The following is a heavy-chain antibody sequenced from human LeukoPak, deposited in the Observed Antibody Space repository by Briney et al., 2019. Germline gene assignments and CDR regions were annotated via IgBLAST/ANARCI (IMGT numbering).Heavy chain of an antibody. J-gene: IGHJ5*02. Sequence: PGRSLRLSCAASGFTFSSYWMSWVRQAPGKGLEWVANIKQDGSEKYYVDSVEGRFTISRDNAKNSLYLQMNSLRAEDTAVYYCARGGGFYDFWSGYLLNWFDPWGQGTLVTVSS. CDR2: IKQDGSEK. V-gene: IGHV3-7*01. CDR1: GFTFSSYW. CDR3: ARGGGFYDFWSGYLLNWFDP. D-gene: IGHD3-3*01.